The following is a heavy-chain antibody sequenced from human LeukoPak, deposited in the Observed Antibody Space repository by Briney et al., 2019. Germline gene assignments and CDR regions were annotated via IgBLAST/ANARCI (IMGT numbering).Heavy chain of an antibody. CDR3: ARVRKDIQSMVRGQNYYYYYMDV. CDR1: GFTFSSYA. CDR2: ISYEGSNK. V-gene: IGHV3-30*04. J-gene: IGHJ6*03. D-gene: IGHD3-10*01. Sequence: GGSLRLSCAASGFTFSSYAMHWVRQAPGKGLEWVAVISYEGSNKYYADSVKGRFTISRDNAKNSLYLQMNSMRAEDTAVYYCARVRKDIQSMVRGQNYYYYYMDVWGKGTTVTISS.